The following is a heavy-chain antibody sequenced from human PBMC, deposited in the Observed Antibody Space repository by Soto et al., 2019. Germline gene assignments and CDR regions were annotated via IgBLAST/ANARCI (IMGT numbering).Heavy chain of an antibody. CDR1: GYTFTRYG. J-gene: IGHJ5*02. CDR2: ISGYNGNR. Sequence: ASVKVSCKASGYTFTRYGIAWVRQAPGQGLEWMGWISGYNGNRNYVEKFQGRLTMTTDTSTSTAYMELRSLRSDDTAVYYCVKIAVFGIVLGGKGLDPWGQGTLVTVSS. D-gene: IGHD3-3*01. V-gene: IGHV1-18*01. CDR3: VKIAVFGIVLGGKGLDP.